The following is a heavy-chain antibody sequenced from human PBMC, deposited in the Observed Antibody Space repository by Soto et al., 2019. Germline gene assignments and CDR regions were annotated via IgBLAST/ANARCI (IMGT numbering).Heavy chain of an antibody. CDR1: GYSFPSYA. D-gene: IGHD3-10*01. CDR2: INAGNGNT. J-gene: IGHJ4*02. Sequence: GASVKVSCKASGYSFPSYAMHWVRRDPGQRVEWMRWINAGNGNTKYSQKFEDRVTITRDTSARTAYMELSSLRSEDTAVYYCARDGTMVRGVIGYFDYWGQGTLVTVSS. CDR3: ARDGTMVRGVIGYFDY. V-gene: IGHV1-3*01.